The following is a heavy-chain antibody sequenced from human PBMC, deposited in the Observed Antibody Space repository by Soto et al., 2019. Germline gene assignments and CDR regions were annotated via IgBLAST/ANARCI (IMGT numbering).Heavy chain of an antibody. D-gene: IGHD2-2*01. Sequence: ASVKVSCKASGYTFTSYYMHWVRHAPGQGLEWMGIINPSGGSTSYAQKFQGRVTMTRDTSTSTVYMELSSLRSEDTAVYYCARDLGYCSSTSCYAYFDYWGQGTLVTVSS. CDR2: INPSGGST. CDR1: GYTFTSYY. V-gene: IGHV1-46*01. J-gene: IGHJ4*02. CDR3: ARDLGYCSSTSCYAYFDY.